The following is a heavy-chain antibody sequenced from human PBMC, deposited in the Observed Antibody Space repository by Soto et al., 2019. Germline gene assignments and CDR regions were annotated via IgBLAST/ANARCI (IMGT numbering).Heavy chain of an antibody. V-gene: IGHV4-59*03. CDR1: GDAISNFY. Sequence: LQESGPRLVKPSETLSLKCSVSGDAISNFYWSWTRQTPERGLEWIGCVHESGSTDYNPSLKGRVTISLDTSKSQFSLSLRSATAADTATYYCARGTRALITSFFGYWGQGIPVTVSS. D-gene: IGHD1-20*01. CDR3: ARGTRALITSFFGY. J-gene: IGHJ4*02. CDR2: VHESGST.